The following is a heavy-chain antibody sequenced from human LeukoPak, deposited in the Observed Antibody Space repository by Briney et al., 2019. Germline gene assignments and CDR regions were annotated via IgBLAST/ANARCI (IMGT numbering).Heavy chain of an antibody. CDR2: ISGGGGST. CDR3: ARDHRVGQLLLLP. D-gene: IGHD2-15*01. Sequence: GGSLRLSCAASGFTFSSYAMTWVRQAPGMGLEWVSTISGGGGSTYYADSVKGRFTISRDNSKNTLYLQMNNLRAEDTAVYYCARDHRVGQLLLLPWGQGTLVTVSS. CDR1: GFTFSSYA. V-gene: IGHV3-23*01. J-gene: IGHJ5*02.